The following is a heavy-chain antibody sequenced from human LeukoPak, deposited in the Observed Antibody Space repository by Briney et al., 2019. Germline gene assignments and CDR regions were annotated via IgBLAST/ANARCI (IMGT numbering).Heavy chain of an antibody. Sequence: GGSLRLSCAASGFTFSNYAMSWVRQAPGKGLEWVSAISGSGGSTFYADSVKGRFTISRDNSKNTLYLQMNSLRAEDTAVYYCAKVSSNYYGSGSYQTLDFWGQGTLVTVSS. CDR1: GFTFSNYA. D-gene: IGHD3-10*01. CDR3: AKVSSNYYGSGSYQTLDF. V-gene: IGHV3-23*01. J-gene: IGHJ4*02. CDR2: ISGSGGST.